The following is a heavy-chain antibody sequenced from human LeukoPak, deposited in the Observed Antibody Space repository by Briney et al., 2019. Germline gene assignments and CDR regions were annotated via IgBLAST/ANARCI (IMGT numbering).Heavy chain of an antibody. D-gene: IGHD4-17*01. J-gene: IGHJ4*02. Sequence: GGSLRLSCAASGFTFDDYAMHWVRQAPGKGLEWVSGISWNSGSIGYADSVKARFTISRDNAKNSLYLQMDSLRAEDTALYYCAKDILRTVTTLLPDYWGQGTLVTVSS. CDR3: AKDILRTVTTLLPDY. CDR2: ISWNSGSI. CDR1: GFTFDDYA. V-gene: IGHV3-9*01.